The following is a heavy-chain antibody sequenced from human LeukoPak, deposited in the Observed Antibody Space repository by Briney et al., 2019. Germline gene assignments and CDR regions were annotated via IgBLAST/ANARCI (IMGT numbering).Heavy chain of an antibody. D-gene: IGHD2-21*02. CDR3: ARGRGIVVVTAIISKYYFDY. J-gene: IGHJ4*02. CDR1: GGSFSGYY. V-gene: IGHV4-34*01. Sequence: PSETLSLTCAVYGGSFSGYYWSWIRQPPGKGLEWIGEINHSGSTNYNPSLKSRVTISVDTSKNQFSLKPSSVTAADTAVYYCARGRGIVVVTAIISKYYFDYWGQGTLVTVSS. CDR2: INHSGST.